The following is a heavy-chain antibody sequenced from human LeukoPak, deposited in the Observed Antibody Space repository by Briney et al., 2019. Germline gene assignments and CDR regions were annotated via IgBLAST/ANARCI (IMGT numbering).Heavy chain of an antibody. Sequence: GGSLRLSCAASGFTFDDYAMHWVRQAPGKGLEWVSGISWNSGSIGYADSVKGGFTISRDNAKNSLYPQMNSLRAEDTALYYCAKGSYDSSGYPDYWGQGTLVTVSS. V-gene: IGHV3-9*01. D-gene: IGHD3-22*01. J-gene: IGHJ4*02. CDR2: ISWNSGSI. CDR3: AKGSYDSSGYPDY. CDR1: GFTFDDYA.